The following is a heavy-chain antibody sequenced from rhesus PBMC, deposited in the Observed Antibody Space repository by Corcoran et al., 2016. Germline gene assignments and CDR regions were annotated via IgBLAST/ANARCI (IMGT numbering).Heavy chain of an antibody. V-gene: IGHV3-134*01. J-gene: IGHJ4*01. D-gene: IGHD2-39*01. CDR3: TRERDHSSYADY. CDR2: ISWNSGSI. CDR1: GFTFDGDA. Sequence: EVQLVESGGGLVQPGGSLRLSCAACGFTFDGDAMSWVRQAPGKGLECVSRISWNSGSIYYADSVKGRFTISRDNAKNSLFLQMDRLRPEDAAVYYCTRERDHSSYADYWGQGVLVTVSS.